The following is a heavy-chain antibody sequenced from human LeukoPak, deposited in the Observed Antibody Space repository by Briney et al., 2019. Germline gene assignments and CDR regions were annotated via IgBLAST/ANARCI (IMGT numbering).Heavy chain of an antibody. Sequence: GGSLRLSCAASGFTVSSNYMSWVRQAPGKGLEWVSVIYSGGSTYYADSVKGRFTISRDNSKTTLYLQMNSLRAEDTAVYYCARGQYCSGGSCYSWLDYWGQGTLVTVSS. CDR1: GFTVSSNY. CDR2: IYSGGST. D-gene: IGHD2-15*01. CDR3: ARGQYCSGGSCYSWLDY. J-gene: IGHJ4*02. V-gene: IGHV3-53*01.